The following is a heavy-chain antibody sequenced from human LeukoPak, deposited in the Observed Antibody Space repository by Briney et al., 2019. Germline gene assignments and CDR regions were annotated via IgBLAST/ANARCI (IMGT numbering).Heavy chain of an antibody. D-gene: IGHD2-2*02. Sequence: ASVKVSCKASGGTFSSYAISWVRQAPGQGLEWMGRIIPILGIANYAQKFQGRVTITADESTSTAYMELSSLRSEDTAVYYCARDPGDIVVVPAAIGVDYWGQGTLVTVSS. CDR2: IIPILGIA. CDR1: GGTFSSYA. V-gene: IGHV1-69*04. J-gene: IGHJ4*02. CDR3: ARDPGDIVVVPAAIGVDY.